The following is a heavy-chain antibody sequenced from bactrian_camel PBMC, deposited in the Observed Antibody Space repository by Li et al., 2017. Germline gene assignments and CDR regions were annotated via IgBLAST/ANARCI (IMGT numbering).Heavy chain of an antibody. CDR2: IEIGSGVT. J-gene: IGHJ4*01. CDR1: EIRYSSQC. CDR3: AAGESEGSSCFDDAY. V-gene: IGHV3S40*01. Sequence: VQLVESGGGSEHTGGSLTLSCDFSEIRYSSQCVAWFRQAPGKDCEGLATIEIGSGVTYVADSVQGRATISQDNAKNTVYLQMNSLKPEDTAMYYCAAGESEGSSCFDDAYWGQGTQVTVS. D-gene: IGHD2*01.